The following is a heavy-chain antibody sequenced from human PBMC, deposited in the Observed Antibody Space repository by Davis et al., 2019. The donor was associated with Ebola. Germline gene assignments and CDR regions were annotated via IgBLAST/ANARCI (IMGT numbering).Heavy chain of an antibody. CDR3: ARARGSGYYFGSSWFDP. Sequence: MPSETLSLTCTVSGGSISSYYWSWIRQPPGKGLEWIGYIYYSGSTNYNPSLKSRVTISVDTSKNQFSLKLSSVTAADTAVYYCARARGSGYYFGSSWFDPWGQGTLVTVSS. CDR2: IYYSGST. J-gene: IGHJ5*02. V-gene: IGHV4-59*01. D-gene: IGHD3-22*01. CDR1: GGSISSYY.